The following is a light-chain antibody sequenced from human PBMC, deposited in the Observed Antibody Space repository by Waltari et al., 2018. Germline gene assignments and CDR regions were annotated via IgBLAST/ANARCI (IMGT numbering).Light chain of an antibody. V-gene: IGLV2-14*01. Sequence: QSALTQPASVSGSPGQSITISCTGTSSYIGGYDYFSWYQQHPGKAPKLLIYEVTNRPSGVSNRFSGSKSGNTASLAISGLQPEDEADYYCSSYTRRNTPSSVFGTGTQVTVL. CDR2: EVT. CDR1: SSYIGGYDY. CDR3: SSYTRRNTPSSV. J-gene: IGLJ1*01.